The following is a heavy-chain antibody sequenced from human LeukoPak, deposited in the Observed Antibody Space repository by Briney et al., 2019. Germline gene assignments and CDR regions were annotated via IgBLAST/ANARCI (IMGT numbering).Heavy chain of an antibody. CDR3: ARARIAYNWFDP. V-gene: IGHV3-74*01. Sequence: GGSLRLSCAASGFTFSSYSMNWVRQAPGKGLEWVSRINSDGSSTSYADSVKGRFTISRDNAKNTLYLQMNSLRAEDTAVYYCARARIAYNWFDPWGQGTLVTVSS. CDR1: GFTFSSYS. J-gene: IGHJ5*02. D-gene: IGHD2-15*01. CDR2: INSDGSST.